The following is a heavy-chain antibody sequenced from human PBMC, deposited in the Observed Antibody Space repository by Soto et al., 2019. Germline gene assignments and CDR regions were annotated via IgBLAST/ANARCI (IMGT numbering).Heavy chain of an antibody. CDR1: GGSISSGGYY. J-gene: IGHJ4*02. CDR3: ARVSTDFWSGYSKGFDY. Sequence: PSETLSLTCTVSGGSISSGGYYWSWIRQHPGKGLEWIGYIYYSGSTYYNPSLKSRVTISVDTSKNQFSLKLSSVTAADTAVYYCARVSTDFWSGYSKGFDYWGQGTLVTVSS. V-gene: IGHV4-31*03. CDR2: IYYSGST. D-gene: IGHD3-3*01.